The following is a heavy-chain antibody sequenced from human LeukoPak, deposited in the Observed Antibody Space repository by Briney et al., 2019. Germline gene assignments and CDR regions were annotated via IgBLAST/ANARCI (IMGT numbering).Heavy chain of an antibody. V-gene: IGHV3-23*01. J-gene: IGHJ6*02. CDR1: GFTFSSYA. D-gene: IGHD3-10*01. CDR2: ISGSGGST. Sequence: GGSLRLSCAASGFTFSSYAMSWVRQAPGKGLEWVSVISGSGGSTYYADSVKCRFTISRDNSKNTLYLQMNSLRAEDTAVYYCAKKGITMVRGVNFHYGMDVWGQGTTVTVSS. CDR3: AKKGITMVRGVNFHYGMDV.